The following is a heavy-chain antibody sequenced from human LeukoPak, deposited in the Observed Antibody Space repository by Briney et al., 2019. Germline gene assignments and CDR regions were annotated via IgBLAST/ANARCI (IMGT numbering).Heavy chain of an antibody. CDR2: IYYSGNT. J-gene: IGHJ4*02. D-gene: IGHD3-22*01. CDR1: GGSIRSTSYY. Sequence: SETLSLTCTVSGGSIRSTSYYWGSIRQPPGKGLQWIGSIYYSGNTYYNPSLKSRVTMSVDTSKNQFSLKLSSVTAADTAVYYCASPKNYYDSSGYYYWGQGTLVTVSS. V-gene: IGHV4-39*07. CDR3: ASPKNYYDSSGYYY.